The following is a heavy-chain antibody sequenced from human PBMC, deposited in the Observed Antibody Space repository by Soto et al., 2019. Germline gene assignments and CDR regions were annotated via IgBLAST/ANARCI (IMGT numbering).Heavy chain of an antibody. CDR2: IHYTGNT. CDR3: ARADGFGVVTSFMDY. D-gene: IGHD3-3*01. CDR1: GDSISSGRYH. Sequence: QLQLQESGPGLVKPSETLSLICTVSGDSISSGRYHWGWIRQPPGKWLEIIATIHYTGNTHYNPCLRSRVTIFVDTSKSQFSLRLSSVTAADTAVYYCARADGFGVVTSFMDYWGQGTLVTVSS. V-gene: IGHV4-39*01. J-gene: IGHJ4*02.